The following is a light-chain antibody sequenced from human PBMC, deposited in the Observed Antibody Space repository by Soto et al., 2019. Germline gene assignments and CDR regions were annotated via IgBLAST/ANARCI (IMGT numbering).Light chain of an antibody. CDR2: DTS. Sequence: EIVLTQSPATLSLSPGDRATLSCRASQSVDRYLDWYHEKPGQAPRLLIYDTSDRATGIPDRFSGSGSGTDFTLTSSSVEPEDFEVYYCQQGSNWYTVGQGTKLEIK. J-gene: IGKJ2*01. V-gene: IGKV3-11*01. CDR3: QQGSNWYT. CDR1: QSVDRY.